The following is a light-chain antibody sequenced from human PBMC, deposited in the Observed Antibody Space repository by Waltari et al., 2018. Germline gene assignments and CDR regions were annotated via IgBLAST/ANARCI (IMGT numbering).Light chain of an antibody. CDR1: QSLTKRD. V-gene: IGKV3-20*01. Sequence: IVLTQSPGTLSLSPGERATLSCRASQSLTKRDLAWYQQKPGQAPRLLIYGASSRAAGIPDRFSGSGSGTDFTLTISRLEPDDFAVYYCQQYGSSIMYTFGQGTKLEIK. CDR2: GAS. CDR3: QQYGSSIMYT. J-gene: IGKJ2*01.